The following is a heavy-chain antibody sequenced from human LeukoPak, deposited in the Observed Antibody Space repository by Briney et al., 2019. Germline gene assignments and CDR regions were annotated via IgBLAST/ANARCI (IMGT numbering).Heavy chain of an antibody. D-gene: IGHD3-22*01. V-gene: IGHV3-30*04. CDR3: AKDLRRTMSVGGDY. CDR2: ISYDGSNK. Sequence: GGSLSLSCAASGFPFSSYAMHWVRQAPGKGLEGVAVISYDGSNKYYADSVKGRFTISRDNSKNTLYLQMNSLRAEDTAVYYCAKDLRRTMSVGGDYWGQGTLVAVSS. CDR1: GFPFSSYA. J-gene: IGHJ4*02.